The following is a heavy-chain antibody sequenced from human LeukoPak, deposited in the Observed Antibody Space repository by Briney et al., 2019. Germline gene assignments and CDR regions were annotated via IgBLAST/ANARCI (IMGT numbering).Heavy chain of an antibody. D-gene: IGHD1-26*01. J-gene: IGHJ3*01. CDR3: AHSKRGGGYYINAFAV. CDR1: GASTSAYY. V-gene: IGHV4-59*01. CDR2: SYSGGNA. Sequence: SETLSLTCTVSGASTSAYYWSWIRQPPGKGLEWIGYSYSGGNANYNPSLKTRVTISIDTSENQFSLRLTSVTAADTAVYFCAHSKRGGGYYINAFAVWGQGTLVTISS.